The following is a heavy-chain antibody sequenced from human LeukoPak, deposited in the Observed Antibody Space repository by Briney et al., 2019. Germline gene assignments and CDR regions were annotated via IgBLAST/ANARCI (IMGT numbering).Heavy chain of an antibody. Sequence: SVKVSCKASGGTFSSYAISWVRQAPGQGLEWMGGIIPIFGTANYAQKFQGRVTITTDESTSTAYMELSGLRSEDTAVYYCASKITYYDFWSNQTFDYWGQGTLVTVSS. D-gene: IGHD3-3*01. V-gene: IGHV1-69*05. CDR3: ASKITYYDFWSNQTFDY. CDR2: IIPIFGTA. J-gene: IGHJ4*02. CDR1: GGTFSSYA.